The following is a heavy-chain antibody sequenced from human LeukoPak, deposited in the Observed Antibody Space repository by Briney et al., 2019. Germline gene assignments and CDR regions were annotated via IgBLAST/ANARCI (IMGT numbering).Heavy chain of an antibody. D-gene: IGHD6-19*01. J-gene: IGHJ4*02. CDR1: VFTLSRYW. CDR2: IKKDGSEK. V-gene: IGHV3-7*01. CDR3: ARDVVGRGWLYN. Sequence: GGSLRLSCAASVFTLSRYWMNWVRQAPGKGLEWVASIKKDGSEKYYVDYVKGRFTIYRDNDKKSLYLQRNSVGDEDTDVYSCARDVVGRGWLYNWGQGTLVTVSS.